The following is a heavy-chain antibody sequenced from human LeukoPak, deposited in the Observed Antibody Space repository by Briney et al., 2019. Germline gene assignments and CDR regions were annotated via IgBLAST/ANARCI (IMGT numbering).Heavy chain of an antibody. Sequence: GGSLRLSCAASGFTFSSYAMSWVRQAPGKGLEWVSAISGSGGSTYYADSVKGRFTISRDNSKNTLYLQMNSLRAEDTAVYYCAKCKGCYDSSGYYFLAEYFQHWGQGTLVTVSS. CDR1: GFTFSSYA. CDR3: AKCKGCYDSSGYYFLAEYFQH. J-gene: IGHJ1*01. V-gene: IGHV3-23*01. D-gene: IGHD3-22*01. CDR2: ISGSGGST.